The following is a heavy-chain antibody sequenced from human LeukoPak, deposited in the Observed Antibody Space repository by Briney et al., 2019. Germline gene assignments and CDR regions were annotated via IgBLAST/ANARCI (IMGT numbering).Heavy chain of an antibody. V-gene: IGHV3-66*01. J-gene: IGHJ4*02. Sequence: GGSLRLSCAASGFTVSSNYMSWVRQAPGKGLEWVSVIYSGGSTYYADSVKGRFTISRDNSKNTLYLQMNSLRAEDTAVYYCARDQSYYDSSGYRVYGFDYWGQGTLVTVSS. CDR2: IYSGGST. D-gene: IGHD3-22*01. CDR3: ARDQSYYDSSGYRVYGFDY. CDR1: GFTVSSNY.